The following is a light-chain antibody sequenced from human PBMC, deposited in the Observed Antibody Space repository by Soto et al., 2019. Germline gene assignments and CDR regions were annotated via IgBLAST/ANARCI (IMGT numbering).Light chain of an antibody. CDR3: SSYTTRSTLV. J-gene: IGLJ6*01. V-gene: IGLV2-14*01. CDR1: SSDVGAYDF. Sequence: QSALTQPASVSGSPGQSITISCTGTSSDVGAYDFVSWYQHSPGKAPKLVTFDVTHRPPGISDRFSGSKSANTASLTFSGLQAEDEAFYYCSSYTTRSTLVFGGGTKVTVL. CDR2: DVT.